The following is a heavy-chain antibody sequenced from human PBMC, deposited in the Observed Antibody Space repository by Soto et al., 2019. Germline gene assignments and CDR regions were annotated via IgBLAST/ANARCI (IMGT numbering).Heavy chain of an antibody. CDR3: ARGDYDFWSGYFGPQNYYYYVMAV. Sequence: PSETLSLTCTVSGGSISSYYWSWIRQPPGKGLEWIGYIYYSGSTNYNPSLKSRVTISVDASKNQFSLKLSSVTAADTAVYYCARGDYDFWSGYFGPQNYYYYVMAVWVQGTTVIVSS. V-gene: IGHV4-59*01. D-gene: IGHD3-3*01. J-gene: IGHJ6*02. CDR1: GGSISSYY. CDR2: IYYSGST.